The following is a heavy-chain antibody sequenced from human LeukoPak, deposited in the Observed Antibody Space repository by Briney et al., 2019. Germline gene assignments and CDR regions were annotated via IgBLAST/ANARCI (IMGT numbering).Heavy chain of an antibody. V-gene: IGHV4-61*02. J-gene: IGHJ4*02. CDR1: GGSVTSGPNY. Sequence: SQTLSLTCSVSGGSVTSGPNYWNWIRRPAGKGLEWIGRIQTSGRVNYNPSRKSRVTVYLDTPKTLVSLQLTSVTAADTAVYYCARDRGNGDYGDYFDSWGQGTQVTVSS. D-gene: IGHD4-17*01. CDR3: ARDRGNGDYGDYFDS. CDR2: IQTSGRV.